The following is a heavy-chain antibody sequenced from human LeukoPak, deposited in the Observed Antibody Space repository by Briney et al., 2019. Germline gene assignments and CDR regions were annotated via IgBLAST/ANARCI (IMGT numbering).Heavy chain of an antibody. J-gene: IGHJ4*02. D-gene: IGHD4-23*01. CDR3: ARDVSRDGGNSGRYFNY. Sequence: SETLSLTCTVSGGSMYNYFWSWIRQPAGKGLEWVGRIYTTGSTKYNPSLKSRVIMSVDTSKNQFSLKLSSVTAADTAIYYCARDVSRDGGNSGRYFNYWGQGALVTVSS. CDR2: IYTTGST. V-gene: IGHV4-4*07. CDR1: GGSMYNYF.